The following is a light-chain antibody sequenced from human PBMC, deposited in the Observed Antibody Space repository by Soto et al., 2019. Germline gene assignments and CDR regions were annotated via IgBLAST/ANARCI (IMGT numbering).Light chain of an antibody. V-gene: IGKV1-5*03. J-gene: IGKJ1*01. Sequence: DIQMTQSPSTLSASVGDRVTITCRASQSISSWLAWYQQKPGKAPKLLIYMASNLESGVPSRFSGSGSGTEFTLTITSLQPDDFAIYYCQQYNFYPWAFGQGTKVETK. CDR2: MAS. CDR1: QSISSW. CDR3: QQYNFYPWA.